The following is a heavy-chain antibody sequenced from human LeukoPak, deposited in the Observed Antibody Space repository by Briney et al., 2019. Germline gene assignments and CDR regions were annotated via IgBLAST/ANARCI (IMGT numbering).Heavy chain of an antibody. CDR2: ISYDGSKK. J-gene: IGHJ4*02. CDR3: AKDGSYYGFDY. V-gene: IGHV3-30*18. D-gene: IGHD1-26*01. CDR1: GFTFSSYG. Sequence: GGSLRLSCAASGFTFSSYGMHWVRQAPGKGLEWVAVISYDGSKKYYVDSVKGRFTISRDNSKNTLYLQMNSLRAEDTAVYYCAKDGSYYGFDYWGQGTLVTVSS.